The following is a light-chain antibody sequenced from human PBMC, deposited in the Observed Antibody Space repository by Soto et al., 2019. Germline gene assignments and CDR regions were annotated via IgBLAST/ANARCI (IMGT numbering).Light chain of an antibody. CDR2: DAS. CDR3: QQYNTWPLT. CDR1: QSVSSN. V-gene: IGKV3-15*01. Sequence: EAVMTQSPATLSVSPGERPTLSCRASQSVSSNLAWYQQKPGQAPRLLIYDASTRATGIPARFSGSGSGTEFTLNISSLQSEDFAVYSCQQYNTWPLTFGPGTKVDIK. J-gene: IGKJ3*01.